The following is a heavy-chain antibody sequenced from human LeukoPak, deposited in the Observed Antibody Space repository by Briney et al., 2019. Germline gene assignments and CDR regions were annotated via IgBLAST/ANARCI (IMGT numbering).Heavy chain of an antibody. CDR3: AKDPYYHTYCSGVICNFHAFDV. V-gene: IGHV3-23*01. CDR1: GFTFSSYA. J-gene: IGHJ3*01. D-gene: IGHD2-15*01. Sequence: GGSLRLSCAASGFTFSSYAMSWVRQAPGKGLEWVSAISGSGGSTYYADSVKGRFTISRDNSKNTLYLQMNSLRAEDTAVYYCAKDPYYHTYCSGVICNFHAFDVWGQGTMVTVSS. CDR2: ISGSGGST.